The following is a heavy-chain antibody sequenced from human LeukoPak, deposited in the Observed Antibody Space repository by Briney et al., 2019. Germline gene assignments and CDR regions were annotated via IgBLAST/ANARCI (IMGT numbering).Heavy chain of an antibody. V-gene: IGHV3-48*03. J-gene: IGHJ6*02. Sequence: GGSLRLSCAASGFTFSSYEMNWVRQAPGKGLEWVSYISCSGSTIYYADSVKGRFTISRDNAKNSLYLQMNSLRAEDTAVYYCARDDWNDVMNYYGMDVWGQGTTVTVSS. CDR3: ARDDWNDVMNYYGMDV. D-gene: IGHD1-1*01. CDR2: ISCSGSTI. CDR1: GFTFSSYE.